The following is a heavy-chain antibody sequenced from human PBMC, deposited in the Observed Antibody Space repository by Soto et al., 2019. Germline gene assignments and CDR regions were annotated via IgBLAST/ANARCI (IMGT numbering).Heavy chain of an antibody. J-gene: IGHJ4*02. CDR1: GFTFSSYA. CDR3: AKRGYCSGGSCPPIDY. CDR2: ISGSGGST. D-gene: IGHD2-15*01. Sequence: GGSLRLSCAASGFTFSSYAMSWVRQAPGKGLEWVSAISGSGGSTYYADSVKGRFTISRDNSKNTLYLQMNSLRAEDTAVYYCAKRGYCSGGSCPPIDYWGQGTLVTVSS. V-gene: IGHV3-23*01.